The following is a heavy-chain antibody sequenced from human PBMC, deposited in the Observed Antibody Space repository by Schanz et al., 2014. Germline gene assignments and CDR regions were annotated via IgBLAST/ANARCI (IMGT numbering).Heavy chain of an antibody. CDR2: ISGSSRTI. V-gene: IGHV3-48*01. J-gene: IGHJ4*02. D-gene: IGHD1-26*01. CDR1: GFNFSSYS. CDR3: ARGGSGSHYRLDY. Sequence: EVQLVESGGGWVQPGGSLRLSCAASGFNFSSYSMNWVRQAPGKGLEWVSYISGSSRTIYYADSMKGRFTVSRDNAENALYLQMNSLRAEDTGLYFCARGGSGSHYRLDYWGQGTLVTVSS.